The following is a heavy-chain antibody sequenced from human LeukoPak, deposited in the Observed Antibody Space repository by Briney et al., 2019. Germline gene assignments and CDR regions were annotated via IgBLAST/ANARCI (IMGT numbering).Heavy chain of an antibody. CDR2: IRQSGGT. CDR1: GGSFSTYF. Sequence: SETLSLTCAVYGGSFSTYFWSWIRQAPGKGLEWIGEIRQSGGTNYNPSLKSRLTISVDTSKNQFSLKLNSVTAADTAVYYCARDYGEWLVPSSWGQGTVATVSS. CDR3: ARDYGEWLVPSS. J-gene: IGHJ5*02. V-gene: IGHV4-34*01. D-gene: IGHD6-19*01.